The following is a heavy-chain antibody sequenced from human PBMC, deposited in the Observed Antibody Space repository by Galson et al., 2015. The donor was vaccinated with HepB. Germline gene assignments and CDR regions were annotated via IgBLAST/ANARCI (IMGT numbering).Heavy chain of an antibody. V-gene: IGHV3-30*03. CDR3: ARDRNDYGSGRDYKPPDY. J-gene: IGHJ4*02. D-gene: IGHD3-10*01. Sequence: SLRLSCAVSGFTFEHYGLHWVRQAPGKGLEWVGVILYDGSKEYYADSVKGRFTISRDDSKKTLYLLMNRLRAEDTAVYYCARDRNDYGSGRDYKPPDYWGQGTLVTVSS. CDR2: ILYDGSKE. CDR1: GFTFEHYG.